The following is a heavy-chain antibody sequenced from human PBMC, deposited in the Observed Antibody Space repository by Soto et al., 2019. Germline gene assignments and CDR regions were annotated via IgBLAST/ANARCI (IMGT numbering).Heavy chain of an antibody. CDR2: IYHTGNA. D-gene: IGHD3-22*01. J-gene: IGHJ5*02. V-gene: IGHV4-39*01. CDR3: ARDFFDSSDYTTNWFDP. CDR1: GDSISNSRFY. Sequence: SETLSLTCSVSGDSISNSRFYWAWIRQPPGEGLEWIGSIYHTGNAYYNPSLKSRVTISVDTSKNQFSLKLTSVTAADAALYYCARDFFDSSDYTTNWFDPWGKGTLVTVS.